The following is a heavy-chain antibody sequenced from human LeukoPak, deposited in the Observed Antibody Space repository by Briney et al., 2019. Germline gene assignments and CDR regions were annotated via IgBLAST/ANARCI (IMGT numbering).Heavy chain of an antibody. CDR2: INSDGSSR. V-gene: IGHV3-74*01. J-gene: IGHJ4*02. CDR3: ASASSHRIAAGGDY. CDR1: GFTFSNYW. Sequence: AGGSLRLSCAASGFTFSNYWMHGVGQPPGRGLGWVSRINSDGSSRNYADSVKGRFTISRDNAKNTLYLQMNSLRAEDTAVYYCASASSHRIAAGGDYWGQGTLVTVSS. D-gene: IGHD6-13*01.